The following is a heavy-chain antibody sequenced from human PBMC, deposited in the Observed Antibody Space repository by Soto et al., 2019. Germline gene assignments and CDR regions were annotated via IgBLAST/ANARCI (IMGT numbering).Heavy chain of an antibody. CDR3: AGHNFTIAAASYGRSKWFDN. D-gene: IGHD6-25*01. CDR1: GGSISSSSYY. J-gene: IGHJ5*02. CDR2: MYYSGST. V-gene: IGHV4-39*01. Sequence: PSETLSLTCSVSGGSISSSSYYWGWIRQPPGKGLEWIGSMYYSGSTYYNPSLKSRVTISVDTSKNQVSLKVSYVTAADTAVFYCAGHNFTIAAASYGRSKWFDNWGPGTLVTVSS.